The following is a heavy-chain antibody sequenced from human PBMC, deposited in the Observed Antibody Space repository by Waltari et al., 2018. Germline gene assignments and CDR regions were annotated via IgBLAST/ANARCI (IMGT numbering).Heavy chain of an antibody. CDR2: IYYSGST. CDR1: GGSISSHY. CDR3: ARRMDYGGKFDY. V-gene: IGHV4-59*11. J-gene: IGHJ4*02. Sequence: QVQLQESGPGLVKPSETLSLTCTVSGGSISSHYWSWIRQPPGKGLEWIGYIYYSGSTNYNPSLKSRVTVSVDTSKNQFSLKLSSVTAADTAVYYCARRMDYGGKFDYWGQGTLVTVSS. D-gene: IGHD2-15*01.